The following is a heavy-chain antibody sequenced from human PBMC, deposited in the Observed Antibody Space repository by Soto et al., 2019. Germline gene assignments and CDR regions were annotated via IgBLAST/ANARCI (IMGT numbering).Heavy chain of an antibody. CDR1: GGSISSYY. D-gene: IGHD4-17*01. CDR2: IYYSGST. Sequence: PSETLSLTCTVSGGSISSYYWSWIRQPPGKGLEWIGYIYYSGSTNYNPSLKSRVTISVDTSKNQFSLKLSSVTAADTVVYYCARHPTVTEYYFDYWGQGTLVTVSS. CDR3: ARHPTVTEYYFDY. V-gene: IGHV4-59*08. J-gene: IGHJ4*02.